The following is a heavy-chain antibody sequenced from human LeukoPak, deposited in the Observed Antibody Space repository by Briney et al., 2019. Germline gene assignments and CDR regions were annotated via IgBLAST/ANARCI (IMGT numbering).Heavy chain of an antibody. D-gene: IGHD4-17*01. Sequence: SETLSITCAVYGGSFSGYYWSRIRQPPGKGLEWIGEINHSGSTNYNPSLKSRVTISVDTSKNQFSLKLSSVTAADTAVYYCARVTSYGDYHDAFDIWGQGTMVTVSS. CDR3: ARVTSYGDYHDAFDI. V-gene: IGHV4-34*01. J-gene: IGHJ3*02. CDR2: INHSGST. CDR1: GGSFSGYY.